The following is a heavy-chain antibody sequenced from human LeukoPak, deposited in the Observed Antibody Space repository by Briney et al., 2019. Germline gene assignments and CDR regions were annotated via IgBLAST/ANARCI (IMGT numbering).Heavy chain of an antibody. CDR1: EFTLSLYH. J-gene: IGHJ4*02. V-gene: IGHV3-48*01. CDR3: ARDGSFNWGGPYYFDY. CDR2: ISGSGRNS. D-gene: IGHD7-27*01. Sequence: GGSLRLSCAASEFTLSLYHINWVRQAPGKGLEWVAYISGSGRNSHYSDSVRGRFTISRNNAKNSLYLQMNSLRAEDTAVYYCARDGSFNWGGPYYFDYWGQGTLVTVSS.